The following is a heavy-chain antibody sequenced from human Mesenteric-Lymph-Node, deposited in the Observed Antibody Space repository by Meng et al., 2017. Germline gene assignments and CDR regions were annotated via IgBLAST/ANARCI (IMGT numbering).Heavy chain of an antibody. V-gene: IGHV4-4*02. CDR3: ARDPYATGWAG. J-gene: IGHJ4*02. Sequence: QVQLNQWGAGLLKPSGTLSLTCAVSGGSISISTWWSWVRQPPGKGLEWIGEIYHSGGTNYNPSLRGRVTISLDKSKNQFSLTLRSVTAADTAVYYCARDPYATGWAGWSQGTLVTVSS. D-gene: IGHD6-19*01. CDR1: GGSISISTW. CDR2: IYHSGGT.